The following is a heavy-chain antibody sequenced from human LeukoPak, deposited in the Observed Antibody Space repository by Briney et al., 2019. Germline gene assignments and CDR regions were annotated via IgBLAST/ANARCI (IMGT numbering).Heavy chain of an antibody. D-gene: IGHD6-13*01. Sequence: SETLSLTCTVSGGSISSYYWSWIRQPAGKGLEWIGRIYTSGSTNYNPSLKSRVTMSVDTSKNQFSLKLSSVTAADTAVYYCATGDRYSSQFNHWGQGTLVTVSS. CDR2: IYTSGST. CDR1: GGSISSYY. J-gene: IGHJ4*02. V-gene: IGHV4-4*07. CDR3: ATGDRYSSQFNH.